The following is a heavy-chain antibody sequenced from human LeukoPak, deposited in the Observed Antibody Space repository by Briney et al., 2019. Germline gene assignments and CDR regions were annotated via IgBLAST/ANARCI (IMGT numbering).Heavy chain of an antibody. CDR3: ARGANYYDSSGYYYDY. J-gene: IGHJ4*02. Sequence: SETLSLTCTVSGGSMSNYFWSWIRQPPGKGLEWIGYIYHSGSTYYNPSLKSRVTISVDRSKNQFSLKLSSVTAADTAVYYCARGANYYDSSGYYYDYWGQGTLVTVSS. CDR1: GGSMSNYF. D-gene: IGHD3-22*01. V-gene: IGHV4-59*12. CDR2: IYHSGST.